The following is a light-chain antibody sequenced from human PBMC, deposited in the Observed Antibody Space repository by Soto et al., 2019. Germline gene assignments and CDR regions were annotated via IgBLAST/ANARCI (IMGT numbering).Light chain of an antibody. Sequence: QSALTLPASVSGSPGQSITISCTGTSSDVGSSNLVSWYQQYPGKAPKLIIYEGSRRPSGVSGRFSGSKSGNTASLTISGLQAEDEADYSCCSFASSSTFYVFGTGTKLTVL. CDR2: EGS. V-gene: IGLV2-23*01. CDR3: CSFASSSTFYV. CDR1: SSDVGSSNL. J-gene: IGLJ1*01.